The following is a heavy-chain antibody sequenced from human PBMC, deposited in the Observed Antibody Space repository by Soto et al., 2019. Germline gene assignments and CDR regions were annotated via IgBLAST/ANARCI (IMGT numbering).Heavy chain of an antibody. CDR2: ISAYNGNT. V-gene: IGHV1-18*01. CDR3: ASGDPTSDIVVVPAAIPDYYYGMDV. CDR1: GYTFTSYG. J-gene: IGHJ6*02. D-gene: IGHD2-2*02. Sequence: ASVKVSCKASGYTFTSYGISWVRQAPGQGLEWMGWISAYNGNTNYAQKLQGRVTMTTDTSTSTAYMELRSLRSDDTAVYYCASGDPTSDIVVVPAAIPDYYYGMDVWGQGTTVTVSS.